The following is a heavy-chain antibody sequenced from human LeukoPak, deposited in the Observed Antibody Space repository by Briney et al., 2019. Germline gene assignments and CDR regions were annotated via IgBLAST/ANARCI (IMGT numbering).Heavy chain of an antibody. Sequence: SETLTLTCNVSGGSISSYYWSWNRQPAGKGLEWIGRIYTSGRTNYNPSLKSRVTMSVDTSKNQFSLKLSSVTAADTAVYYCARGEEGWYNNQSKYRAHYYYYYYMDVWGKGTTVTVSS. CDR2: IYTSGRT. J-gene: IGHJ6*03. CDR3: ARGEEGWYNNQSKYRAHYYYYYYMDV. V-gene: IGHV4-4*07. CDR1: GGSISSYY. D-gene: IGHD3-10*01.